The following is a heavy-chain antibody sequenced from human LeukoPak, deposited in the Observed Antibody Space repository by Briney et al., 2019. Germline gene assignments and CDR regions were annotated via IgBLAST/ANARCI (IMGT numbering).Heavy chain of an antibody. J-gene: IGHJ5*02. Sequence: SETLSLTCTISGGSISSYYWSWIRQPPGKGLEWIGYIYYSGSANYNPSLKSRVTISVDTSKNQFSLKLSSVTAADTAVYYCARTYVLLWFGELSDSGWFDPWGQGTLVTVSS. CDR1: GGSISSYY. CDR3: ARTYVLLWFGELSDSGWFDP. D-gene: IGHD3-10*01. V-gene: IGHV4-59*08. CDR2: IYYSGSA.